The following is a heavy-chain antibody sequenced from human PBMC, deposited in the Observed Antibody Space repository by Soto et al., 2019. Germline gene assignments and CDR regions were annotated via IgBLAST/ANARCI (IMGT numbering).Heavy chain of an antibody. D-gene: IGHD6-6*01. J-gene: IGHJ4*02. CDR1: GGSINSSYD. V-gene: IGHV4-39*01. Sequence: SETLSLTWIVSGGSINSSYDWGWIRQPPGKAPEWIGSIYYSGTTYYNPSLKSRVTISVDSSRNQVSLKMTSVTAADTAVYYCSRFAARPPFEYWGQGLVVNVSS. CDR2: IYYSGTT. CDR3: SRFAARPPFEY.